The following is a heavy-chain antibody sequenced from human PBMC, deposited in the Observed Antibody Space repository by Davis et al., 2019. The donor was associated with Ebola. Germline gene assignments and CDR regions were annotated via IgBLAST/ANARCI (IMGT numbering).Heavy chain of an antibody. Sequence: AASVKVSCKASGYTFTSYGITWVRQAPGQGLEWMGRIIPILGIANYAQKFQGRVTITADKSTSTAYMELSSLRSEDTAVYYWAIESEVIQLWLVGGMDVWGQGTTVTVSS. J-gene: IGHJ6*02. CDR2: IIPILGIA. D-gene: IGHD5-18*01. CDR1: GYTFTSYG. CDR3: AIESEVIQLWLVGGMDV. V-gene: IGHV1-69*04.